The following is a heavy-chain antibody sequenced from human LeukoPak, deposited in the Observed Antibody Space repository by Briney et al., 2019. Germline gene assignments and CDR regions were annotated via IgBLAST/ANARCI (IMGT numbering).Heavy chain of an antibody. CDR3: ARDQEGFDY. CDR2: IYPRDDST. Sequence: ASVKVSCKASGYTFTSNYIHWVRQAPGQGLEWMGMIYPRDDSTSYAQKFQGRVTVTRDTSTSTVHMELSGLRSEDTAAYYCARDQEGFDYWGQGTLVTVSS. V-gene: IGHV1-46*01. CDR1: GYTFTSNY. J-gene: IGHJ4*02.